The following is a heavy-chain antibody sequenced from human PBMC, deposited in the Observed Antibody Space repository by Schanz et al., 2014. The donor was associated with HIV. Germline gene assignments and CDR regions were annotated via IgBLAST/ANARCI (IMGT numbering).Heavy chain of an antibody. CDR1: RFTFSSYA. V-gene: IGHV3-23*01. J-gene: IGHJ2*01. CDR2: ISGSGAGT. Sequence: EVQLLESGGGLVQPGGSLRLSCAASRFTFSSYAMSWVRQAPGKGLEWVSTISGSGAGTYYADSVKGRFTISRDNSKNTLYLQMNSLRAEDTAVYYCALSRPSGYGGSWYFDLWGRGTLVAVSS. CDR3: ALSRPSGYGGSWYFDL. D-gene: IGHD2-15*01.